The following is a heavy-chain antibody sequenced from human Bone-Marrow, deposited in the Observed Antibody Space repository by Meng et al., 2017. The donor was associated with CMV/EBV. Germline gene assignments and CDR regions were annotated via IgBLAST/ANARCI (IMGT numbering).Heavy chain of an antibody. CDR2: ISGSGGST. D-gene: IGHD6-13*01. J-gene: IGHJ6*01. V-gene: IGHV3-23*01. CDR3: AKEEYSSSWYGYYGMDV. CDR1: GFTFSSYA. Sequence: GGSLRLSCAASGFTFSSYAMSWVRQAPGKGLEWVSAISGSGGSTYYADSVKGRFTISRDNSKNTLYLQMNSLRAEDTAVYYCAKEEYSSSWYGYYGMDVWGQGTTVTVLL.